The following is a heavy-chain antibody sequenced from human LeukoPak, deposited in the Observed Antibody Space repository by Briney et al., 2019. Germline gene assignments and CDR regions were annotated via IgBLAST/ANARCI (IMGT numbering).Heavy chain of an antibody. CDR1: GFTFSSYW. J-gene: IGHJ4*02. CDR3: ARDEKSGYFVY. CDR2: IEEDGSMK. V-gene: IGHV3-7*01. Sequence: GGSLRLSCAASGFTFSSYWMSWVRQAPGRGLEWVANIEEDGSMKQYADSMRGRFTISRDNAKSSLYLQMSSLKAEDSAVYYCARDEKSGYFVYWGQGILVTVSS. D-gene: IGHD3-22*01.